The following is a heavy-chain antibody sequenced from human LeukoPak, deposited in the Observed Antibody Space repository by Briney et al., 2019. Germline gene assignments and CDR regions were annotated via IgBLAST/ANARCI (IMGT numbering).Heavy chain of an antibody. V-gene: IGHV3-33*01. CDR1: GFTFSSYG. CDR3: AREEAVYDYVWGSYRYTLDY. CDR2: IWYDGSNK. J-gene: IGHJ4*02. D-gene: IGHD3-16*02. Sequence: GGSLRLSCAASGFTFSSYGMHWVRQAPGKGLEWVAVIWYDGSNKCYADSVKGRFTISRDNSKNTLYLQMNSLRAEDTAVYYCAREEAVYDYVWGSYRYTLDYWGQGTLVTVSS.